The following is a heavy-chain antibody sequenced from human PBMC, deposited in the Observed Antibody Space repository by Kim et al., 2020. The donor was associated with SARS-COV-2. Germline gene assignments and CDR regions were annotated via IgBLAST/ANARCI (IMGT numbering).Heavy chain of an antibody. Sequence: KGRFTISRDNAKNSLYLQMNSLRDEDTAVYYCAREGGGYSGSYLYYGMDVWGQGTTVTVSS. CDR3: AREGGGYSGSYLYYGMDV. J-gene: IGHJ6*02. D-gene: IGHD1-26*01. V-gene: IGHV3-48*02.